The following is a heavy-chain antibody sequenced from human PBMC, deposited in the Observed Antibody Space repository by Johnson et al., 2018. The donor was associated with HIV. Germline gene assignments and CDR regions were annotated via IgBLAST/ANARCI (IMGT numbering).Heavy chain of an antibody. J-gene: IGHJ3*02. CDR3: ARGRGALDI. CDR1: GFTFSTYA. D-gene: IGHD3-16*01. Sequence: QVQLVESGGALVQPGGSLRLSCAASGFTFSTYAMHWVRQAPGKGLEWVAAISYDGSNKYYADSVKGRFTISRDNSRDTLFLEMNSLRVEDTAVYHCARGRGALDIWGQGTMVTVSS. V-gene: IGHV3-30*04. CDR2: ISYDGSNK.